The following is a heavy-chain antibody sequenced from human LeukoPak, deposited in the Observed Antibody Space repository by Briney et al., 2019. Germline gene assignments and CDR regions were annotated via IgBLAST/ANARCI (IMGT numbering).Heavy chain of an antibody. D-gene: IGHD4-17*01. V-gene: IGHV3-7*04. CDR3: ARARPYGSDY. J-gene: IGHJ4*02. Sequence: GGSLRLSCAASGFIFSDYWMTWVRQAPRKGLEWVATIKKDGSEDYYVDFVRGRFTISRDNAKNSLYLQMNSLRAEDTAVYYCARARPYGSDYWGQGTLVTVSS. CDR1: GFIFSDYW. CDR2: IKKDGSED.